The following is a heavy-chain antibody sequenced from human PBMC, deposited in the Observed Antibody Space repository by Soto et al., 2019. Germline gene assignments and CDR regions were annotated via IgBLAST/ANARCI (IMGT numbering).Heavy chain of an antibody. J-gene: IGHJ4*02. CDR3: TNDSGWTSAD. CDR1: GLTFRDYG. Sequence: EVQLLESGGGLVQPGGSRRLSCAASGLTFRDYGMSWVRQAPGKGLEWVSGISGGATYYADSVKGRFVISRDDSKNTLYLEMDSLRVEDTAVYYCTNDSGWTSADWGQGTLVTVSS. CDR2: ISGGAT. D-gene: IGHD3-10*01. V-gene: IGHV3-23*01.